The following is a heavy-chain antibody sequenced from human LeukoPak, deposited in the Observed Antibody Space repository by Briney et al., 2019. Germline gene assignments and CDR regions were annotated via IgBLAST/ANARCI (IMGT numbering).Heavy chain of an antibody. D-gene: IGHD5-18*01. V-gene: IGHV1-2*02. CDR2: INPNSGGT. J-gene: IGHJ4*02. CDR3: ARLYSYGSGFDY. Sequence: ASVKVSCKASGYAFTSYDINWVRQAPGQGLEWMGWINPNSGGTNYAQKFQGRVTMTRDTSISTAYMELSRLRSDDTAVYYCARLYSYGSGFDYWGQGTLVTVSS. CDR1: GYAFTSYD.